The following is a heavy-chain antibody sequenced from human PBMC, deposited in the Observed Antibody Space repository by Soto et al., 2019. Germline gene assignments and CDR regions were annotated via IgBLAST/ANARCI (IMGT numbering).Heavy chain of an antibody. CDR2: IYYSGST. V-gene: IGHV4-30-4*01. D-gene: IGHD3-22*01. CDR3: ARESEYHYDSSGYYEVNWFDP. Sequence: SETLSLTCTVSGGSISSGDYYWSWIRQPPGKGLEWIGYIYYSGSTYYNPSLKSRVTISVDTSKNQFSLKLSSVTAADTAVYYCARESEYHYDSSGYYEVNWFDPWGQGTLVTVSS. J-gene: IGHJ5*01. CDR1: GGSISSGDYY.